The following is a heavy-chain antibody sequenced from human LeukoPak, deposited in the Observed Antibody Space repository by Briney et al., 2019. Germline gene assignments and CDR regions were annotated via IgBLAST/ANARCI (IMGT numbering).Heavy chain of an antibody. V-gene: IGHV1-69*05. D-gene: IGHD2-2*01. CDR2: IIPIFGTA. J-gene: IGHJ5*02. Sequence: GASVKVSCKASGGTFSSYAISWVRQAPGQGLEWMGGIIPIFGTANYAQKFQGRVTITTDESTSTAYMELSSLRSEDTAVYYCARGYCSSTSCRNNWFDPWGQGTLVTVSS. CDR1: GGTFSSYA. CDR3: ARGYCSSTSCRNNWFDP.